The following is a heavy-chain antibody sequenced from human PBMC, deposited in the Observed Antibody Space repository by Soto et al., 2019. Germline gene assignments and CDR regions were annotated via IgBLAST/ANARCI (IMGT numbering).Heavy chain of an antibody. J-gene: IGHJ4*02. CDR3: ARDFTKSSSWPYYFDY. D-gene: IGHD6-13*01. Sequence: GASVKVSCKASGYTFTTYGISWVRQAPGQGLEWVGWISAYSGSTKFAQKLQGRVTMTTDTSTTTAYMELRSLTSDDTAVYYCARDFTKSSSWPYYFDYWGQGTLVTVSS. CDR2: ISAYSGST. CDR1: GYTFTTYG. V-gene: IGHV1-18*01.